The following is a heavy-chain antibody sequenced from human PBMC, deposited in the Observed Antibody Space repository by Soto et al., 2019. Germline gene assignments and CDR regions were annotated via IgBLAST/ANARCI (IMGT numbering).Heavy chain of an antibody. CDR2: INPNSGGT. J-gene: IGHJ6*02. CDR1: GYTFTGYY. V-gene: IGHV1-2*04. CDR3: ARDRRYSRSSCYYGMDV. Sequence: AAVKVSCKASGYTFTGYYMHWVRQAPGQGLEWMGWINPNSGGTNYAQKFQGWVTMTRDTSISTAYMELSRLRSDDTAVYYCARDRRYSRSSCYYGMDVWGQGTTVTVSS. D-gene: IGHD6-6*01.